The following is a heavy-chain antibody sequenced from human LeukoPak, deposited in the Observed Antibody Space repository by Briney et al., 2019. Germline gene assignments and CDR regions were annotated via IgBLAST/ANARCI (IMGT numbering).Heavy chain of an antibody. CDR2: IWYDGSEK. D-gene: IGHD1-14*01. Sequence: GGSLRLSCAASGFTFSSHGMHWVRQAPGKGLEWVAVIWYDGSEKYYAESVKGRFTISRDNSKNMLYLQIYSLRAEDTALYYCARYGNLKVLDVWGQGTMVTVPS. J-gene: IGHJ3*01. CDR3: ARYGNLKVLDV. CDR1: GFTFSSHG. V-gene: IGHV3-33*01.